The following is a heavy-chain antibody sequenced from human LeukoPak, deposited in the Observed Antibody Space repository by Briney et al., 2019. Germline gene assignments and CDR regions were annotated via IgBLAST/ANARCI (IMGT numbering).Heavy chain of an antibody. CDR1: GFTFSSYW. V-gene: IGHV3-74*01. CDR2: ISTDGSST. CDR3: AKDRTVGASYWYFDL. D-gene: IGHD1-26*01. Sequence: PGGSLRFSCAASGFTFSSYWMHWVRQAPGKGLVWVSRISTDGSSTAYADSVKGRFTISRDSSKNTLFLHMNTLRAEDTAIYYCAKDRTVGASYWYFDLWGRGTLVTVSS. J-gene: IGHJ2*01.